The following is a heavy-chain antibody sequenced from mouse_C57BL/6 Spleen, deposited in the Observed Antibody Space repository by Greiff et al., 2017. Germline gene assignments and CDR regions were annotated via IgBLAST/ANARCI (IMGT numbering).Heavy chain of an antibody. CDR2: IHPSDSDT. CDR1: GYTFTSYW. Sequence: QVQLQQPGAELVKPGASVKVSCKASGYTFTSYWLHWVKQRPGQGLEWIGRIHPSDSDTNYNQKFKGKATLTVDKSSSTAYMQLSSLTSEDSAVYYCATEAAYDGYYWVAYWGQGTLVTVSA. CDR3: ATEAAYDGYYWVAY. D-gene: IGHD2-3*01. J-gene: IGHJ3*01. V-gene: IGHV1-74*01.